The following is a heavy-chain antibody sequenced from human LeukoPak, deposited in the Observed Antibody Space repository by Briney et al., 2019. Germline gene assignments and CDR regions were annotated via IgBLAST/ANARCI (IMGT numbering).Heavy chain of an antibody. V-gene: IGHV3-15*01. CDR2: IKSKTDGGTT. CDR1: GFTFSNVW. D-gene: IGHD6-13*01. Sequence: GGSLRLSCAASGFTFSNVWMNWVRQAPGKGLEWVGRIKSKTDGGTTDYAAPAKGRFMISRDDSKNTLYLQMNSLKTEDTAVYYCSTPIAAAGTRAFDIWGQGTMVSVSS. CDR3: STPIAAAGTRAFDI. J-gene: IGHJ3*02.